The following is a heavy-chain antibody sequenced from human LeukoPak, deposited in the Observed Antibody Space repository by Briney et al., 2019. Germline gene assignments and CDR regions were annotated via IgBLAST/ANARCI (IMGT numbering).Heavy chain of an antibody. CDR1: GYTFTGYY. CDR3: ARGRYCSDGNCYHNWFDP. D-gene: IGHD2-15*01. J-gene: IGHJ5*02. V-gene: IGHV1-2*02. Sequence: WASVKVSCKASGYTFTGYYMHWVRQAPGQGLEWMGWINPNSGGTDYAQKFQGRVTMTRDTSISTAYMELTRLRSDDTAVYYCARGRYCSDGNCYHNWFDPWGQGTLVTASS. CDR2: INPNSGGT.